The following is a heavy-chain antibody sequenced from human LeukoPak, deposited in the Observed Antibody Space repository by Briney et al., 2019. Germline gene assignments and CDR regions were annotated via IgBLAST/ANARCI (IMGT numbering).Heavy chain of an antibody. CDR2: INTGNGNT. Sequence: ASVKVSCKASGYTFTSYAMHWVRQAPGQRLEWMGWINTGNGNTKYSQKFQGRVTITRDTSASTAYMGLSSLRSEDTAVYYCARKGSSVAGLDYWGQGTLVTVSS. D-gene: IGHD6-19*01. V-gene: IGHV1-3*04. CDR3: ARKGSSVAGLDY. J-gene: IGHJ4*02. CDR1: GYTFTSYA.